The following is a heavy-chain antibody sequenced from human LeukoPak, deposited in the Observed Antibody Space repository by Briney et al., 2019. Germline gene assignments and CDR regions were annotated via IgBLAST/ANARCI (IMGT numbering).Heavy chain of an antibody. CDR1: GFTFSSYG. Sequence: GGSLRLSCAASGFTFSSYGMSWVRQAPGKGLEWVSAISGSGGSTYYADSVKGRFTISRDNSKNTLYLQMNSLRAEDTAVYYCARDFKYNWNYGGYMDVWGKGTTVTVSS. J-gene: IGHJ6*03. D-gene: IGHD1-7*01. V-gene: IGHV3-23*01. CDR2: ISGSGGST. CDR3: ARDFKYNWNYGGYMDV.